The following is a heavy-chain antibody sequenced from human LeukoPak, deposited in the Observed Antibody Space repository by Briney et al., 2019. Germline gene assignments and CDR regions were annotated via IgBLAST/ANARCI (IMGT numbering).Heavy chain of an antibody. Sequence: GGSLRLSCAASGFSFRSHGMNWVRQAPGKGLEWVSGISPRGDITYYKDSVRGRFTISRDNFKNTVSLQLNSLRAEDTAIYYCARDFSLMIRGVFDYWGQGTLVTVSS. CDR2: ISPRGDIT. V-gene: IGHV3-23*01. D-gene: IGHD3-10*01. CDR1: GFSFRSHG. J-gene: IGHJ4*02. CDR3: ARDFSLMIRGVFDY.